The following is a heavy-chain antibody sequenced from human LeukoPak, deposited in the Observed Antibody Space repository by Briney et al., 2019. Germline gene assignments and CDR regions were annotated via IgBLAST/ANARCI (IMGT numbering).Heavy chain of an antibody. CDR1: GFTFDDYA. V-gene: IGHV3-9*03. J-gene: IGHJ4*02. CDR3: AKGLTRYSSSWGMWGFDY. D-gene: IGHD6-13*01. CDR2: ISWNSGSI. Sequence: GGSLRLSCAASGFTFDDYAMHWVRQAPGKGLEWVSGISWNSGSIGYADSVKGRFTISRDNAKNSLYLQMNSLRAEDMALYYCAKGLTRYSSSWGMWGFDYWGQGTLVTVSS.